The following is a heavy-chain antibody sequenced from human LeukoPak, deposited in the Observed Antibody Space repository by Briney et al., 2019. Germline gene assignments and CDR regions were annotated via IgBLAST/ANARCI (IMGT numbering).Heavy chain of an antibody. V-gene: IGHV3-30-3*01. CDR2: ISYDGSNK. J-gene: IGHJ4*02. CDR1: GFTFSSYA. D-gene: IGHD1-26*01. Sequence: TGGSLRLSCAASGFTFSSYAMHWVRQAPGKGLEWVAVISYDGSNKYYADSVKGRFTISRDNSKNTVSLQMNSLRAEDTAVYYCARDQAEWARVRFYCDYWGQGTLVTVSS. CDR3: ARDQAEWARVRFYCDY.